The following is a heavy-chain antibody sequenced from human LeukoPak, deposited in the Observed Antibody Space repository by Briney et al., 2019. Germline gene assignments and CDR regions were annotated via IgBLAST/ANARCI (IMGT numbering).Heavy chain of an antibody. CDR1: GGSISSSNW. CDR3: ARMRTVVAEPFDY. J-gene: IGHJ4*02. CDR2: IYHSGST. D-gene: IGHD2-15*01. V-gene: IGHV4-4*02. Sequence: PSETLSLTCAVSGGSISSSNWWSWVRQPPGKGLEWIGEIYHSGSTNYNPSLKSRVTISVDKSKNQFSLKLSSVTAADTAVYYCARMRTVVAEPFDYWGQGTLVTVSS.